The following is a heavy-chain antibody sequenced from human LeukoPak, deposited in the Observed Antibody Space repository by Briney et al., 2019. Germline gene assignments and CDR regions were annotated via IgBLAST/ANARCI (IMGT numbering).Heavy chain of an antibody. D-gene: IGHD1-26*01. CDR1: GGSISGYY. CDR2: IYSSGST. J-gene: IGHJ5*02. Sequence: SETLSLTCTVSGGSISGYYWSWIRQPAGKGLEWIGRIYSSGSTNYNPSLKSRVTMSVDTSKNQFSLKLSSVTAADTAVYYCSRESGPYCPFGHWGQGTLVAVTS. CDR3: SRESGPYCPFGH. V-gene: IGHV4-4*07.